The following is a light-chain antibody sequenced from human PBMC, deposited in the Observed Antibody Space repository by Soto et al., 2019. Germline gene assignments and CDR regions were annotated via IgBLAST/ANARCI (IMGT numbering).Light chain of an antibody. CDR2: DAS. J-gene: IGKJ1*01. V-gene: IGKV3-20*01. CDR3: QQYGGSPRT. Sequence: EIVLTQSPGTLSLSPGEGATLSCRASQIVRSTYLAWFQQKPGQAPRLLIYDASSRATGIPDRFSGSGSGTDFTLTINRLEPEDFAVYYCQQYGGSPRTFGQGTKVDIK. CDR1: QIVRSTY.